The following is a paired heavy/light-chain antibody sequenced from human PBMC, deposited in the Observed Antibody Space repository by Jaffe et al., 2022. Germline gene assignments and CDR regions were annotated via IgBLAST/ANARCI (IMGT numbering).Light chain of an antibody. CDR2: DAS. CDR1: QDISNY. CDR3: QQYDNLPF. J-gene: IGKJ4*01. Sequence: DIQMTQSPSSLSASVGDRVTITCQASQDISNYLNWYQQKPGKAPKLLIYDASNLETGVPSRFSGSGSGTDFTFTISSLQPEDIATYYCQQYDNLPFFGGGTKVEIK. V-gene: IGKV1-33*01.
Heavy chain of an antibody. Sequence: EVQLLESGGGLVQPGGSLRLSCAASGFTFSSYAMSWVRQAPGKGLEWVSAISGSGGSTYYADSVKGRFTISRDNSKNTLYLQMNSLRAEDTAVYYCAKDRSDCSGGSCYPDAFDIWGQGTMVTVSS. CDR3: AKDRSDCSGGSCYPDAFDI. J-gene: IGHJ3*02. CDR2: ISGSGGST. V-gene: IGHV3-23*01. CDR1: GFTFSSYA. D-gene: IGHD2-15*01.